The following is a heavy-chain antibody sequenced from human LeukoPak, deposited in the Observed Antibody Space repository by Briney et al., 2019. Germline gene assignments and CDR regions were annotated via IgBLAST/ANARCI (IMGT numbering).Heavy chain of an antibody. J-gene: IGHJ4*02. Sequence: GGSLRLSCAASEFTFSDYYMSWIRQAPGKGLEWVSYISSSGSTIYYADSVKGRFTISRDNAKNSLYLQMNSLRAEDTAVYYCARDRAMVTPYFDYWGQGTLVTVSS. CDR3: ARDRAMVTPYFDY. CDR1: EFTFSDYY. CDR2: ISSSGSTI. V-gene: IGHV3-11*04. D-gene: IGHD5-18*01.